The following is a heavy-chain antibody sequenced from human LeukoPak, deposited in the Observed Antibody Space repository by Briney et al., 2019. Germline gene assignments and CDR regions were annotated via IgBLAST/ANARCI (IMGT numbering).Heavy chain of an antibody. V-gene: IGHV4-39*02. D-gene: IGHD2-2*01. CDR2: IYYSGST. CDR1: GGSISSTSYF. J-gene: IGHJ5*02. Sequence: SETLSLTCTVSGGSISSTSYFWGWIRQPPGKGLEWIGTIYYSGSTYYNPSLKSRVTMSVDTSRNQFSLKLSSVTAADTAVYYCARDGCSSTSCYGRGWFDPWGQGTLVTVSS. CDR3: ARDGCSSTSCYGRGWFDP.